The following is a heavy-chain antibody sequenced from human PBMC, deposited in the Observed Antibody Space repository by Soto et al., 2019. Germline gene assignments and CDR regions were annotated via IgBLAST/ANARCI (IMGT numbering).Heavy chain of an antibody. Sequence: EVQLLESGGGLVQPGGSLRLSCAASEFTFSSYAMSWVRQAPGKGLEWVSAISGSGGSTYYADSVKGRFTISRDNSKNTLYLQMNSLRAEDTAVYYCAKDHGIVVVIAHYFDYWGQGTLVTVSS. D-gene: IGHD2-21*01. CDR1: EFTFSSYA. V-gene: IGHV3-23*01. CDR3: AKDHGIVVVIAHYFDY. J-gene: IGHJ4*02. CDR2: ISGSGGST.